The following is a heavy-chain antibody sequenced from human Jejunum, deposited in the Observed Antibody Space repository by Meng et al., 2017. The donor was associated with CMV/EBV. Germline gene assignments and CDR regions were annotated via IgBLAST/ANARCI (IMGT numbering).Heavy chain of an antibody. CDR2: IYWNDDK. CDR3: AHNSHHPWGTYRDYYFDY. V-gene: IGHV2-5*01. Sequence: GLGVPLLLQPPGKALEWLALIYWNDDKRYISSLKSRLTVTKDTSKNQVVLTMTNMDPVDTATYYCAHNSHHPWGTYRDYYFDYWGQGTLVTVSS. CDR1: GLG. J-gene: IGHJ4*02. D-gene: IGHD3-16*02.